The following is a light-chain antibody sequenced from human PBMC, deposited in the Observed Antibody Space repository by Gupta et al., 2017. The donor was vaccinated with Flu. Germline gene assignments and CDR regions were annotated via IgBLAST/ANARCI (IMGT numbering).Light chain of an antibody. CDR2: DVS. Sequence: QSALTQPRLVSGSPGQSVTISCTGTSSDVGGYNYVSWYQQHPGKAPKLMIYDVSKRPSGVPDRFSGSKSGNTASLTISGLQAEDEADYYCCSYAGSVVFGGGTKLTVI. CDR1: SSDVGGYNY. V-gene: IGLV2-11*01. CDR3: CSYAGSVV. J-gene: IGLJ2*01.